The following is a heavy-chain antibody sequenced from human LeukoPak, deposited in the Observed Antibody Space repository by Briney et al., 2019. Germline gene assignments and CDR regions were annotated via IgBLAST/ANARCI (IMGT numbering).Heavy chain of an antibody. J-gene: IGHJ3*02. CDR1: GFTFSSYW. V-gene: IGHV3-7*01. CDR2: IKQDGSEK. CDR3: ARGGDDGSTVMEHAFDI. Sequence: PGGSLRLSCAASGFTFSSYWMSWVRQAPGKGLEWVANIKQDGSEKYYVDSVKGRFTISRDNAKNSLYLQMNSLRAEDTAVYYCARGGDDGSTVMEHAFDIWGQGTMVTVSS. D-gene: IGHD5-18*01.